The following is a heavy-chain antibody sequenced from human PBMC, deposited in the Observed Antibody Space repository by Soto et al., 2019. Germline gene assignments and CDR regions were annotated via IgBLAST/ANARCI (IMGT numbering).Heavy chain of an antibody. D-gene: IGHD2-21*02. CDR1: GGTFSSYA. Sequence: ASVKVSCKASGGTFSSYAISWVRQAPGQGLEWMGGIIPIFGTANYAQKFQGRVTITADASTSTAYMERSSLRSEDTAVYYSGSTYYNPALKSRVTISVDTSKNQFSLKLSSVTAADTAVYYCARGGSCSSTSCYAPNAPYYYYGMDVWGQGTTVTVSS. CDR3: GSTYYNPALKSRVTISVDTSKNQFSLKLSSVTAADTAVYYCARGGSCSSTSCYAPNAPYYYYGMDV. J-gene: IGHJ6*02. V-gene: IGHV1-69*13. CDR2: IIPIFGTA.